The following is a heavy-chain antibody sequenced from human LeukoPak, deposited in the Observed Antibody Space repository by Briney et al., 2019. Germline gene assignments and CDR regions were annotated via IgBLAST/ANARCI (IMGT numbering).Heavy chain of an antibody. CDR3: ANYVCGSTFDY. CDR2: IYYSGST. Sequence: SETLSLTCTVSGGSIRSSSYYRGWIRQPPGKGLEWIGSIYYSGSTSYNPSLKSRVTISVDTSKNQFSLKLSSVTAADTAVYYCANYVCGSTFDYWGQGILVTVSS. CDR1: GGSIRSSSYY. V-gene: IGHV4-39*01. D-gene: IGHD3-16*01. J-gene: IGHJ4*02.